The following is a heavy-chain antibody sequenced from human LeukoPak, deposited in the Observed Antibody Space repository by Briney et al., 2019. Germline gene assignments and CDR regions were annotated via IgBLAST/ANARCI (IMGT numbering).Heavy chain of an antibody. CDR3: ARGKLRSSSWFDP. D-gene: IGHD4-17*01. CDR1: VGSFSGYY. CDR2: INHSGST. J-gene: IGHJ5*02. Sequence: SETLSLTCAVYVGSFSGYYWSWIRQPPGKGLEWIGEINHSGSTNYNPSLKSRVTISVDTSKNQFSLKLSSVTAADTAVYYCARGKLRSSSWFDPWGQGTLVTVSS. V-gene: IGHV4-34*01.